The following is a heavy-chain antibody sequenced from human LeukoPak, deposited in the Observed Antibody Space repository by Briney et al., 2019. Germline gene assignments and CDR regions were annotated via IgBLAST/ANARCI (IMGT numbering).Heavy chain of an antibody. J-gene: IGHJ4*02. Sequence: TSETLSLTCTVSGGSISGGSYYWSWIRQPAGKGLEWIGRIYTSGSTNYNPSLKSRVTISVDTSKNQFSLKLSSVTAADTAVYYCARDLLRGVNWGQGTLVTVSS. CDR3: ARDLLRGVN. CDR2: IYTSGST. D-gene: IGHD3-3*01. CDR1: GGSISGGSYY. V-gene: IGHV4-61*02.